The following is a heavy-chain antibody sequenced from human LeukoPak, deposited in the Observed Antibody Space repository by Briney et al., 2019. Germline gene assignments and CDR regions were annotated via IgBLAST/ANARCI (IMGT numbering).Heavy chain of an antibody. CDR1: VGTFSSYA. J-gene: IGHJ3*01. Sequence: SVKVSCKGSVGTFSSYAISWVRQAPRQGLEGMGGIIPIFGTADYGQKLQGRVTITTHESTSTAYMELSTLRSKDARVYDCTSLSGTYYEAFDGWGQAAMVTVSS. D-gene: IGHD1-26*01. V-gene: IGHV1-69*05. CDR2: IIPIFGTA. CDR3: TSLSGTYYEAFDG.